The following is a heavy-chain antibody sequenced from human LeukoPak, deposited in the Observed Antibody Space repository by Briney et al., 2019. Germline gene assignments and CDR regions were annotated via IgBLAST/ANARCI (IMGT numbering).Heavy chain of an antibody. CDR1: GFTFSSYW. Sequence: QPGGSLRLSCAASGFTFSSYWMHWVRQAPGKGLVWVSRINSDGSITSYADSVKGRFTISRDNAKNTLYLQMNSLRAEDTAVYYCARDYGDYVDAFDIWGQGTMVTVSS. CDR3: ARDYGDYVDAFDI. V-gene: IGHV3-74*01. J-gene: IGHJ3*02. CDR2: INSDGSIT. D-gene: IGHD4-17*01.